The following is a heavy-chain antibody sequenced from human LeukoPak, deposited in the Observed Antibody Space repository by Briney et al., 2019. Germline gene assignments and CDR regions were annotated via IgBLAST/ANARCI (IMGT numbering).Heavy chain of an antibody. Sequence: GESLRISCKGSGYSFTSYWISWVRQMPGKGSEWMGKIDPSDSYTNYSPSFQGHVTISADKSINTAYLQWSSLKTSDTAMYYCARHPRSGGWYGQFDYWGQGTLVTVSS. CDR2: IDPSDSYT. V-gene: IGHV5-10-1*01. D-gene: IGHD6-19*01. CDR1: GYSFTSYW. CDR3: ARHPRSGGWYGQFDY. J-gene: IGHJ4*02.